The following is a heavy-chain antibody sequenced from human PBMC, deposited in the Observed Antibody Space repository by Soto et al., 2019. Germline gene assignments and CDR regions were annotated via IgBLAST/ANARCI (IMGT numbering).Heavy chain of an antibody. J-gene: IGHJ5*02. CDR1: GGSISSYY. V-gene: IGHV4-59*01. CDR2: IYYSGST. D-gene: IGHD1-26*01. Sequence: QVQLQESGPGLVKPSETLSLTCTVSGGSISSYYWSWIRQPPGKGLEWIGYIYYSGSTNYNPSLRSRVTISVDTSKNQFSLKMSSVTAADTAVYYCARGYYVEMATIRFVPWGQGTLVTVSS. CDR3: ARGYYVEMATIRFVP.